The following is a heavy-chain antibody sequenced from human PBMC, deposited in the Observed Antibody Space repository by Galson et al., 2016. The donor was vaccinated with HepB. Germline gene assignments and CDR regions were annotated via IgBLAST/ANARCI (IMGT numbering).Heavy chain of an antibody. CDR2: IKEGGSEK. Sequence: SLRLSCAASGFTFETYCMNWVRQAPGKGPEWVAAIKEGGSEKRYDDSVMGRFTISRDNARNTVYLEMTTVKAEDTARYYCVAENVWGQGTLVVVSA. V-gene: IGHV3-7*03. CDR3: VAENV. J-gene: IGHJ1*01. CDR1: GFTFETYC.